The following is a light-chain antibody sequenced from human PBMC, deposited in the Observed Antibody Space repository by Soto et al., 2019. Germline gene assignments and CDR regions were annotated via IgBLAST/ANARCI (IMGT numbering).Light chain of an antibody. CDR2: NNN. CDR1: SSNIGTNA. V-gene: IGLV1-44*01. J-gene: IGLJ1*01. CDR3: AAWDDSLNGYV. Sequence: SVLPQAPSGSGTPGQRGTISCSGGSSNIGTNAVNWYQQLPGTAPKLLIYNNNQRPSGVPDRFSGSKSGTSASLAISGLQSEDEADYYCAAWDDSLNGYVFGTGTKVTVL.